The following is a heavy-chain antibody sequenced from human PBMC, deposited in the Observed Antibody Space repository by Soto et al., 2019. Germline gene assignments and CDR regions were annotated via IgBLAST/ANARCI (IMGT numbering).Heavy chain of an antibody. D-gene: IGHD3-10*01. CDR3: AKNVGSGSYVFDYYYGMGV. Sequence: GGSLRLSCAASGFTFSSYAMSWVRQAPGKGLEWVSAISGSGGSTYYADSVKGRFTISRDNSKNTLYLQMNSLRAEDTAVYYCAKNVGSGSYVFDYYYGMGVWGQGTTVTVSS. V-gene: IGHV3-23*01. CDR2: ISGSGGST. CDR1: GFTFSSYA. J-gene: IGHJ6*02.